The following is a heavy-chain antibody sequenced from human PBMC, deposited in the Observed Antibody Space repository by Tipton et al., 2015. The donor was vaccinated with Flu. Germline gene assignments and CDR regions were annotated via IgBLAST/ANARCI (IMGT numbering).Heavy chain of an antibody. J-gene: IGHJ6*03. V-gene: IGHV3-7*04. CDR2: INQDGSQK. Sequence: SLRLSCAASGFTFSSYWMSWVRQAPGKGLEWVANINQDGSQKYYVDSVKGRFTISRDNAKNTLFLQGNSLRAEDTAVYYCARAMDVWGKGTTVTVSS. CDR1: GFTFSSYW. CDR3: ARAMDV.